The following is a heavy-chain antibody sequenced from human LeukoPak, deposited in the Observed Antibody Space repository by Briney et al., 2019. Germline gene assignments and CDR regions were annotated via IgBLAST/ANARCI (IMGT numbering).Heavy chain of an antibody. CDR1: GGSISSSSYY. V-gene: IGHV4-39*01. CDR2: IYYSGST. Sequence: PSETLSLTCTVSGGSISSSSYYWGWIRQPPGKGLEWIGSIYYSGSTYYNPSLKSRVTISVDTSKNQFSLKLSSVTAADTAVYYCARAYNWNGYFDYWGQGTLVTVSS. D-gene: IGHD1-20*01. CDR3: ARAYNWNGYFDY. J-gene: IGHJ4*02.